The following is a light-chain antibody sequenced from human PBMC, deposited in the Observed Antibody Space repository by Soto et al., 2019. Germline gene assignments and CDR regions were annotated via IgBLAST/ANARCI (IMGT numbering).Light chain of an antibody. V-gene: IGKV1-5*03. Sequence: DVEMTQSPSTLPTSIGDRVTINCRASQNVSNWLAWYQQKPGKAPQLLIYKASRLESGVPSRFSGSGSGTDFTLTINILQSDDFATYFCQQYSKQSTFGQGTKLEIK. CDR3: QQYSKQST. CDR2: KAS. J-gene: IGKJ2*01. CDR1: QNVSNW.